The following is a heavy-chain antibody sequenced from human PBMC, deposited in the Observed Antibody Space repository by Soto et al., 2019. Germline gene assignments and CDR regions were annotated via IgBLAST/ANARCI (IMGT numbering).Heavy chain of an antibody. Sequence: QVQLVESGGGVVQPGRSLRLSCAASGFTFSSYGMHWVRQAPGKGLEWVAVIWYDGSNKYYEDSVKGRFTITRDNSKNMLYLQMNSRRAEDTAVYYCARDGYCSGGSCYSVPVFDYWGQGTLVTVSS. V-gene: IGHV3-33*01. CDR3: ARDGYCSGGSCYSVPVFDY. J-gene: IGHJ4*02. CDR1: GFTFSSYG. D-gene: IGHD2-15*01. CDR2: IWYDGSNK.